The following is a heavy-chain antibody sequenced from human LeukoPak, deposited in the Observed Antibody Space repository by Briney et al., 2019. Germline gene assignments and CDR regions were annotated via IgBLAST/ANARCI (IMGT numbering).Heavy chain of an antibody. CDR1: GGSISRGGYS. D-gene: IGHD2-2*02. CDR2: IYHYGST. V-gene: IGHV4-30-2*01. J-gene: IGHJ5*02. Sequence: SETLSLTCGVSGGSISRGGYSWSWTRQPPGKGLEWIGYIYHYGSTYYNPSLKSRVTISVDRSKNQFSLKLSSVTAADTAVYYCARTTCDSTSCYTPTYNWFDPWGQGTLVTVSS. CDR3: ARTTCDSTSCYTPTYNWFDP.